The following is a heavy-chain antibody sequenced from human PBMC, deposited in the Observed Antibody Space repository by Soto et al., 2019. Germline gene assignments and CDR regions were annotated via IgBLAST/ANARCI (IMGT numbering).Heavy chain of an antibody. V-gene: IGHV1-69*01. J-gene: IGHJ6*02. CDR3: ATATISPVSATFHHYGMDV. Sequence: QVQLVQSGAEVRKPGSSVKVSCQTSGGTFNNFAFTWVRQAPGQGLEWLGGIMPVFDTTNYAASFQGRITITADDLRNTVYMEMKTLRFDDTAVYYCATATISPVSATFHHYGMDVWGQGTMVTVSS. CDR1: GGTFNNFA. D-gene: IGHD6-25*01. CDR2: IMPVFDTT.